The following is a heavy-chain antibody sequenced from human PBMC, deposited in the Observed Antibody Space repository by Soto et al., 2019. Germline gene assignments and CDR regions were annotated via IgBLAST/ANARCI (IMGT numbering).Heavy chain of an antibody. CDR3: ARDLYDSSGYLPYWYFDL. CDR2: IYHSGST. D-gene: IGHD3-22*01. V-gene: IGHV4-30-2*01. J-gene: IGHJ2*01. Sequence: QLQLQESGSGLVKPSQTLSLTCAVSGGSISSGGYSWSWIRQPPGKGLEWIGYIYHSGSTYYNPXXKRRVTTSVDXXKXQXXLKLSSVTAADTAVYYCARDLYDSSGYLPYWYFDLWGRGTLVTVSS. CDR1: GGSISSGGYS.